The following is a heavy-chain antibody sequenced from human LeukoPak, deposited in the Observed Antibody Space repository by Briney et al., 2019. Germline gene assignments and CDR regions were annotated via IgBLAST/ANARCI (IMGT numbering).Heavy chain of an antibody. Sequence: GASVKVSCKVSGYTLTELSMHWVRQTPGKGLEWMGGFDPEDGETIYAQKFQGRVTITADESTSTAYMELSSLRSEDTAVYYCARDLPRIAARPGYYYYGMDVWGQGTTVTVSS. J-gene: IGHJ6*02. D-gene: IGHD6-6*01. CDR3: ARDLPRIAARPGYYYYGMDV. CDR2: FDPEDGET. V-gene: IGHV1-24*01. CDR1: GYTLTELS.